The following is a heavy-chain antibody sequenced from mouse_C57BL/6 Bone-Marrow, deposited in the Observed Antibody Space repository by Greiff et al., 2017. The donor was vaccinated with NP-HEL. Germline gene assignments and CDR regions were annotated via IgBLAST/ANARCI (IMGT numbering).Heavy chain of an antibody. CDR1: GFTFSSYG. V-gene: IGHV5-6*01. CDR2: ISSGGSYT. J-gene: IGHJ2*01. Sequence: EVKLMESGGDLVKPGGSLKLSCAASGFTFSSYGMSWVRQTPDKRLEWVATISSGGSYTYYPDSVKGRFTISRDNAKNTLYLQMSRLKSEDTAMYYCACLTGTYYFDYWGQGTTLTVSS. D-gene: IGHD4-1*01. CDR3: ACLTGTYYFDY.